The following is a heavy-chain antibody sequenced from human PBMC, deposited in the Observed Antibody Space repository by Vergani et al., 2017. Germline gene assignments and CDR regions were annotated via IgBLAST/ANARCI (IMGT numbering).Heavy chain of an antibody. CDR1: GFTFSSYE. Sequence: EVQLVESGGGLVQPGGSLRLSCAASGFTFSSYEMNWVRQAPGKGLEWVSYISSSGSTIYYADSVKGRFTISRDNAKNSLYLQMNSLRAEDTAVYYCARDRGYDFWSGQGYFDYWGQGTLVTVSS. D-gene: IGHD3-3*01. CDR2: ISSSGSTI. V-gene: IGHV3-48*03. CDR3: ARDRGYDFWSGQGYFDY. J-gene: IGHJ4*02.